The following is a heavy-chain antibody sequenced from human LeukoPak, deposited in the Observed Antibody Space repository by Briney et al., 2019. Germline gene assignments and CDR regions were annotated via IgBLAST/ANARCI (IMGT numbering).Heavy chain of an antibody. CDR3: ARGRPVLSHFDY. CDR1: GFTFSSYW. Sequence: GGSLRLSCAASGFTFSSYWMSWVRQAPGKGLEWVANIKQAGSEKYYVDSVKGRFTISRDNAKNSLYLQMSSLRAEDTAVYYCARGRPVLSHFDYWGQGTLVTVSS. J-gene: IGHJ4*02. CDR2: IKQAGSEK. D-gene: IGHD2-8*01. V-gene: IGHV3-7*01.